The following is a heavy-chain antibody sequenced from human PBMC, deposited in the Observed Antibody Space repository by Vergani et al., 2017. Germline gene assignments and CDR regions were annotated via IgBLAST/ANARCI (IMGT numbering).Heavy chain of an antibody. CDR2: MNPNSGNT. CDR1: GYTFTGYY. J-gene: IGHJ6*02. CDR3: ARGGQEAAVSSGWYWGWDYYYYYGMDV. V-gene: IGHV1-8*02. Sequence: QVQLVQSGAEVKKPGASVKVSCKASGYTFTGYYMHWVRQATGQGLEWMGWMNPNSGNTGYAQKFQGRVTMTRNTSISTAYMELSRLRSDDTAVYYCARGGQEAAVSSGWYWGWDYYYYYGMDVWGQGTTVTVSS. D-gene: IGHD6-19*01.